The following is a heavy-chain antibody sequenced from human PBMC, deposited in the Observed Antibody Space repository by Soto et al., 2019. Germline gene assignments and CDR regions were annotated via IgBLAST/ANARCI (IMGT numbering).Heavy chain of an antibody. V-gene: IGHV3-49*01. Sequence: GALRLSCTGSVFTFGAYAMSWVRQAPGKGLEWVGSIRSRGYGGTTEYSASLRGRFTISRDGSTSVAYLQMNSLKSEDTAVYYCARYRTAADLSVFDFWGQGTLFTVSS. D-gene: IGHD6-25*01. CDR3: ARYRTAADLSVFDF. J-gene: IGHJ4*02. CDR1: VFTFGAYA. CDR2: IRSRGYGGTT.